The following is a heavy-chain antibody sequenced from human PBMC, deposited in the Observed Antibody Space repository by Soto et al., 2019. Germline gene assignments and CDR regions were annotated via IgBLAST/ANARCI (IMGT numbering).Heavy chain of an antibody. CDR2: IIPILGIA. Sequence: SVKVSCKASGGTFSSYTISWVRQAPGQGLEWMGRIIPILGIANYAQKFQGRVTITADKSTSTAYMELSSLRSEDTAVYYCARGPLDIVVLPAALTQNPYYYYYGMDVWGQGTTVTVSS. CDR3: ARGPLDIVVLPAALTQNPYYYYYGMDV. CDR1: GGTFSSYT. V-gene: IGHV1-69*02. D-gene: IGHD2-2*03. J-gene: IGHJ6*02.